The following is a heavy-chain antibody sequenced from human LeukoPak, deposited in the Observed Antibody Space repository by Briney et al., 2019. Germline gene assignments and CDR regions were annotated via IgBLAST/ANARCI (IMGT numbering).Heavy chain of an antibody. V-gene: IGHV1-69*13. D-gene: IGHD3-3*01. J-gene: IGHJ5*02. CDR1: VYTFTSYA. CDR3: ARGGITIFGVVIKSCNWFDP. CDR2: IIPIVGTA. Sequence: SVNVSCKASVYTFTSYAISAVRPAPGQGLEWVGGIIPIVGTANNAQKFRGRVTITADESTSPAYMELSRLRSEDTDVYYCARGGITIFGVVIKSCNWFDPWGEGTLVTVSS.